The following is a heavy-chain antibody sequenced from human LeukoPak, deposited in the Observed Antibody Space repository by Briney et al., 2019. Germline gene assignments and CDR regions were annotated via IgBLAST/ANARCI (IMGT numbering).Heavy chain of an antibody. Sequence: PGGSLRLSCAASGFTFSDYDMHWVRQATGKGLEWVSAIGTAGDTYYTGPVKGRFTISRGNAKNSLYLQMNSLRAGDTAVYYCARVAKERVGGVYYFDYWGQGTLVTVSS. V-gene: IGHV3-13*01. CDR1: GFTFSDYD. CDR2: IGTAGDT. D-gene: IGHD1-1*01. CDR3: ARVAKERVGGVYYFDY. J-gene: IGHJ4*02.